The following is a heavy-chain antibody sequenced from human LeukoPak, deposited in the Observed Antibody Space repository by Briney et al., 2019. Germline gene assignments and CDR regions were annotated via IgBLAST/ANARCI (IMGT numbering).Heavy chain of an antibody. CDR2: MSPNSGNT. Sequence: ASVKVSCKASGYTFTSYDINWVRQATGQGLEWMGWMSPNSGNTGYAQRFQGRVTMTRNTSISTAYMELSSLRSEDTAVYYCARALTRARTGGYWGQGTLVTVSS. CDR1: GYTFTSYD. D-gene: IGHD1-14*01. CDR3: ARALTRARTGGY. V-gene: IGHV1-8*01. J-gene: IGHJ4*02.